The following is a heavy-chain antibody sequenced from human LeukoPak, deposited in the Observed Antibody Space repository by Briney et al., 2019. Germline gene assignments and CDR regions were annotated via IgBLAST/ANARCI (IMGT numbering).Heavy chain of an antibody. CDR2: IYDSGST. CDR1: GGSISSYY. D-gene: IGHD3-22*01. Sequence: SETLSLTCTVSGGSISSYYWSWIRQPPGKGLEWIGYIYDSGSTNYNPSLKSRVAISVDTSKNQFSLKLSSVTAADTAVYYCACLTTADAFDIWGQGTMVTVSS. CDR3: ACLTTADAFDI. J-gene: IGHJ3*02. V-gene: IGHV4-59*01.